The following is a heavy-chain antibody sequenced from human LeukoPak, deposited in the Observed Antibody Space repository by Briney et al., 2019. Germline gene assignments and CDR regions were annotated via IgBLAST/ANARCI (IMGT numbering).Heavy chain of an antibody. Sequence: PSETLSLTCTVSGGSISSYYWSWIRQPAGKGLEWIGRIYTSGSTNYNPSLKSRVTMSVDTSKNQFSLKLSSVTAAGTAVYYCARDLTVATRNAFDIWGQGTMVTVSS. D-gene: IGHD5-12*01. V-gene: IGHV4-4*07. CDR2: IYTSGST. CDR3: ARDLTVATRNAFDI. J-gene: IGHJ3*02. CDR1: GGSISSYY.